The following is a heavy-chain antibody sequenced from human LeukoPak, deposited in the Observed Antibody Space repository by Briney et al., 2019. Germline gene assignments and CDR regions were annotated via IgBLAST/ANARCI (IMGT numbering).Heavy chain of an antibody. D-gene: IGHD3-22*01. CDR2: ISTSSGTI. Sequence: GGSLRLSCAASGFTFSSYSMNWVRQAPGKGLEWVSYISTSSGTIFYADSVKGRFTISRDNAKNSLYLQMNSLRDEDTAVYSCARKSYYYDSSGYFIDYWGQGTLVTVSS. CDR1: GFTFSSYS. CDR3: ARKSYYYDSSGYFIDY. J-gene: IGHJ4*02. V-gene: IGHV3-48*02.